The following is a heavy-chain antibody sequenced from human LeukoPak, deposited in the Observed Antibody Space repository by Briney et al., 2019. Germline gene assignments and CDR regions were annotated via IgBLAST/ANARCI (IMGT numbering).Heavy chain of an antibody. D-gene: IGHD5-12*01. Sequence: SETLSLTCTVSGGSISSSSYYWGWIRQPPGKGLEWIGSIYHSGSTYYNPSLKSRVTISVDRSKNQFSLKLSSVTAADTAVYYCARIYSGYEIDYWGQGTLVTVSS. V-gene: IGHV4-39*07. CDR1: GGSISSSSYY. J-gene: IGHJ4*02. CDR2: IYHSGST. CDR3: ARIYSGYEIDY.